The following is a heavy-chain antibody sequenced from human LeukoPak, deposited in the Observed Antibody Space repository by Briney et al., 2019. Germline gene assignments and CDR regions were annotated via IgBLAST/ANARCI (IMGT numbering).Heavy chain of an antibody. J-gene: IGHJ6*03. CDR2: TYYRSKWYN. Sequence: SQTLSLTCAISGDSVSSNSAAWSWIRKSPSRGLEWLARTYYRSKWYNDFAVSVKSRITLNPDTSKNQFSLQLNSVTPEDTAVYYCAREIPLAYCGGDCQYFYYFYIDVWGRGTSVTVSS. V-gene: IGHV6-1*01. D-gene: IGHD2-21*01. CDR1: GDSVSSNSAA. CDR3: AREIPLAYCGGDCQYFYYFYIDV.